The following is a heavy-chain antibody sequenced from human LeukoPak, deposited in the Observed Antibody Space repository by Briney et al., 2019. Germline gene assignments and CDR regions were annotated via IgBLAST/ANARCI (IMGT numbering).Heavy chain of an antibody. J-gene: IGHJ4*02. D-gene: IGHD3-16*02. CDR2: ISAYNGNT. V-gene: IGHV1-18*01. CDR3: ARAFGGVIVDYYHNDY. CDR1: GYTFTSYG. Sequence: ASVKVSCKASGYTFTSYGISWVRQTPGQGLEWMGWISAYNGNTNYAQKLQGRVTMTTDTSTSTAYMELRSLRSDDTAVYYCARAFGGVIVDYYHNDYWGQGTLVTVSS.